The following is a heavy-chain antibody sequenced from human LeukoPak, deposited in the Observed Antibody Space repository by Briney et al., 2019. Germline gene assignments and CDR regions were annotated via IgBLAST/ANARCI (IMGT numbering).Heavy chain of an antibody. CDR1: SYTFTLYG. Sequence: ASVKVSCEASSYTFTLYGISWVRQAPGQGLEWMGWISPYNGNTNYAQKLQGRVTMTTDTSTTTAYMELRSLRSDDTAVYYCAREMATIVNQFDYWGQGTLVTVSS. D-gene: IGHD5-24*01. CDR3: AREMATIVNQFDY. CDR2: ISPYNGNT. V-gene: IGHV1-18*01. J-gene: IGHJ4*02.